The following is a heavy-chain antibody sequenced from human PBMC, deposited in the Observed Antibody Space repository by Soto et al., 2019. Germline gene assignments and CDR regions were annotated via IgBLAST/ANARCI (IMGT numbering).Heavy chain of an antibody. D-gene: IGHD3-10*01. CDR2: ISPIFGTT. CDR3: ARKTYYGSGSYNWFDP. CDR1: GGTFSSYA. J-gene: IGHJ5*02. V-gene: IGHV1-69*01. Sequence: QVQLVQSGAEVKKPGSSVKVSCKASGGTFSSYAVNTISWVRQAPGQGLEWMGGISPIFGTTHYAQKFQGRLTITADETTSTAYMELRSLRSEDTAVYYCARKTYYGSGSYNWFDPWGQGTLVTVS.